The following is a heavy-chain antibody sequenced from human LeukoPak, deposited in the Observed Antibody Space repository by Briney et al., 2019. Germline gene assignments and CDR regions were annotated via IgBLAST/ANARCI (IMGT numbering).Heavy chain of an antibody. Sequence: ASVKVSCKASGYTFTSYGISWVRQAPGQGLEWMGWISAYNGNTNYAQKLQGRVTMTTDTSTSAAYMELSSLRSEDTAVYYCARGAATGRDYYYYYMDVWGKGTTVTVSS. CDR3: ARGAATGRDYYYYYMDV. J-gene: IGHJ6*03. D-gene: IGHD1-26*01. CDR1: GYTFTSYG. CDR2: ISAYNGNT. V-gene: IGHV1-18*01.